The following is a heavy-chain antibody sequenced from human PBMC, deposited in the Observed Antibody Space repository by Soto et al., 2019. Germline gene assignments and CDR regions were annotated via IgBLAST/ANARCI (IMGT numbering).Heavy chain of an antibody. Sequence: QVQLVESGGGVVQPGRSLRLSCAASGFTFSSYAMHWVRQAPGKGLEWVAVISYDGSNKYYADSVKGRFTISRDNSKNTLHLQMNSLRAEDTAVYYCAGGYSYGYSAFDIWGQGTMVTVSS. J-gene: IGHJ3*02. CDR3: AGGYSYGYSAFDI. CDR2: ISYDGSNK. D-gene: IGHD5-18*01. V-gene: IGHV3-30-3*01. CDR1: GFTFSSYA.